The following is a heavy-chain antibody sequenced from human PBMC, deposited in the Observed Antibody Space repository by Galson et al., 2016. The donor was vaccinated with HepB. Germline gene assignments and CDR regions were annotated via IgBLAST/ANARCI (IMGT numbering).Heavy chain of an antibody. Sequence: SETLSLTCTVSGGSISSTNYYWGWIRQPPGKGLEWIGNIYYSGYTYYKPSLKSRITISVDTSKNRFSLKLSSVTAADTAVHYCAGQRASLGDAPDYYGLDAWGPGTTVTVSS. D-gene: IGHD4-17*01. CDR3: AGQRASLGDAPDYYGLDA. J-gene: IGHJ6*02. V-gene: IGHV4-39*01. CDR1: GGSISSTNYY. CDR2: IYYSGYT.